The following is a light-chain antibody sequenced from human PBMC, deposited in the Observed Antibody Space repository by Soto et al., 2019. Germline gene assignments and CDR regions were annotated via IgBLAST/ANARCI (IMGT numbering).Light chain of an antibody. Sequence: EIVMTHSPATLSVSPGEGATLSCRASQSVSSNLAWYQQKPGQAPRLLIYAASTRATGIPARFRGSGSGTEFTLTITSLQSEDFAVYYCQQYNNWPPLTFGGGTKVDIK. CDR3: QQYNNWPPLT. CDR2: AAS. V-gene: IGKV3-15*01. CDR1: QSVSSN. J-gene: IGKJ4*01.